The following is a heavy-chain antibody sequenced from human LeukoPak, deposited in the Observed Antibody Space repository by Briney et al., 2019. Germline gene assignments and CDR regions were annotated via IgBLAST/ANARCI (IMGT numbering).Heavy chain of an antibody. V-gene: IGHV3-7*01. D-gene: IGHD6-13*01. Sequence: GASLRLSCAASGFTFSSYWMSWVRQAPGKGLEWVANIKQDGSEKYYVDSVKGRFPISRDNAKTSLYLQMNSLRAEDTAVYYCARGPLAAAGTMIHYYMDVWGKGTTVTVSS. J-gene: IGHJ6*03. CDR2: IKQDGSEK. CDR3: ARGPLAAAGTMIHYYMDV. CDR1: GFTFSSYW.